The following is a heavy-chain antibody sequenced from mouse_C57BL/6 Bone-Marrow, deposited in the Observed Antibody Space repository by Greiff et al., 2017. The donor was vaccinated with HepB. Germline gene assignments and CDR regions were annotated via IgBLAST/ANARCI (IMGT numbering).Heavy chain of an antibody. J-gene: IGHJ4*01. CDR3: ARCDYYGSSDAMDY. CDR1: GYTFTSYW. CDR2: IHPNSGST. D-gene: IGHD1-1*01. V-gene: IGHV1-64*01. Sequence: QVQLKQPGAELVKPGASVKLSCKASGYTFTSYWMHWVKQRPGQGLEWIGMIHPNSGSTNYNEKFKSKATLTVDKSSSTAYMQLSSLTSEDSAVYYCARCDYYGSSDAMDYWGQGTSVTVSS.